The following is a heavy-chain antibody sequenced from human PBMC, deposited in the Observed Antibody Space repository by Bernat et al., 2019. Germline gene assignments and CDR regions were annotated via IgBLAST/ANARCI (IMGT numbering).Heavy chain of an antibody. Sequence: EVQLLESGGGLVQPGGSLRLSCAASGFTFSSYAMSWVRQAPGKGLEWVSAISGSGGSTYYADSVKGRFTISRDNSKNTLYLQMNSLRAEDTAVYYCAKDQNWMRQQLTTFDYWGQGTLVTVSS. CDR2: ISGSGGST. J-gene: IGHJ4*02. D-gene: IGHD6-13*01. CDR3: AKDQNWMRQQLTTFDY. CDR1: GFTFSSYA. V-gene: IGHV3-23*01.